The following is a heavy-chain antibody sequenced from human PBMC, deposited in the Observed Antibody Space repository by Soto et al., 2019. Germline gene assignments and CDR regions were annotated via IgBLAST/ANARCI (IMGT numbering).Heavy chain of an antibody. CDR3: ATTQYHGDYDLDY. V-gene: IGHV1-2*02. D-gene: IGHD4-17*01. CDR1: GYTFDSYF. Sequence: GASVKVSCKASGYTFDSYFIHWVRQAPGQGLYWMGWVSMNTGGTHYPEKFQGRVTMTRDTSVSAASMELSGLTSDDTAVYYCATTQYHGDYDLDYWGQGTLVTV. CDR2: VSMNTGGT. J-gene: IGHJ4*02.